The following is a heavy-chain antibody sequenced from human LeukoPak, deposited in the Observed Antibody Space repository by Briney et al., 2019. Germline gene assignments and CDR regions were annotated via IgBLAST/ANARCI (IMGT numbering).Heavy chain of an antibody. CDR3: ARGVTPLY. V-gene: IGHV3-21*01. CDR2: ISSTSSYI. D-gene: IGHD3-10*01. J-gene: IGHJ4*02. CDR1: GFTFSTYR. Sequence: GGSLRLSCAASGFTFSTYRMDWVRQAPGQGLEWVSSISSTSSYIYYADSVRGRFTISRDNAKNSLYLQMNSLRAEDTAVYYCARGVTPLYWGQGTLVTVSS.